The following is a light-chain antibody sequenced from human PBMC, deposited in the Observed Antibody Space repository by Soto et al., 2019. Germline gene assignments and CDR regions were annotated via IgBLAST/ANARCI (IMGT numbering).Light chain of an antibody. Sequence: DIQMTQSPSTLSASVGDRVTITCRASQSISSWLAWYQQKPGKAPKLLIYKASTLQSGVPSRFSVSRSGTEFTHAISSLQPDESATYYCQQYNDNWTFGQGTKVEIK. V-gene: IGKV1-5*03. CDR1: QSISSW. CDR2: KAS. CDR3: QQYNDNWT. J-gene: IGKJ1*01.